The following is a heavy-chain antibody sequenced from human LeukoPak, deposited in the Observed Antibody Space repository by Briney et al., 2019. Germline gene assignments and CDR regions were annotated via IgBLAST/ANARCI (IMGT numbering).Heavy chain of an antibody. CDR2: IIPILGIA. Sequence: SVKVSCKASGGTFSSYAISWVRQAPGQGLEWMGRIIPILGIANYAQKFQGRVTITADKSTSTAYMELSSLRSEDTAVYYCARGPLVLRYFDWLPREFDPWGQGTLVTVSS. D-gene: IGHD3-9*01. J-gene: IGHJ5*02. V-gene: IGHV1-69*04. CDR1: GGTFSSYA. CDR3: ARGPLVLRYFDWLPREFDP.